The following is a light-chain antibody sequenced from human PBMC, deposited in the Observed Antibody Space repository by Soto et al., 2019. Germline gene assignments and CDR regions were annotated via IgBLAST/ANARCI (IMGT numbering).Light chain of an antibody. Sequence: LTQPPSASGSPGQSVTISCTGTSSDVGGYNYVSWYQQHPGKAPKLMIYEVSERPSGVPDRFSGSKPSNTASLTVSGLRAEDEADYYCSSYAGSNNFVFGTGTKVTVL. CDR1: SSDVGGYNY. J-gene: IGLJ1*01. CDR3: SSYAGSNNFV. CDR2: EVS. V-gene: IGLV2-8*01.